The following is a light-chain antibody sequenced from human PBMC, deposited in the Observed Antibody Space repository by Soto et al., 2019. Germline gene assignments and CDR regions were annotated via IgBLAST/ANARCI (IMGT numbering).Light chain of an antibody. Sequence: QSVLTQPPSVSEAPRQRVTISCSGSSSNIGNNAVNWYHQLPGKAPKLLMYYDDLLSSGASDRFSGSKSGTSASLAISGLQSEDESGHYCASWDDSLNGNGVFGGGTKVTVL. CDR3: ASWDDSLNGNGV. CDR1: SSNIGNNA. J-gene: IGLJ3*02. V-gene: IGLV1-36*01. CDR2: YDD.